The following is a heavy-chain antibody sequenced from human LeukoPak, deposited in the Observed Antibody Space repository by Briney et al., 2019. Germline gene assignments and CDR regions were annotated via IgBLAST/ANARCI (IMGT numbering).Heavy chain of an antibody. CDR1: GGTFSSYA. CDR3: ARQSYFDGRGDDAFVI. J-gene: IGHJ3*02. Sequence: ASVKVSXKASGGTFSSYAISWVRQAPGQGLEWMGWISPYNGNTNFAQKFQGRVTVTTETSTSTAYMELRNLRSDDTAVYYCARQSYFDGRGDDAFVIWGQGIMVTVSS. D-gene: IGHD2-15*01. V-gene: IGHV1-18*01. CDR2: ISPYNGNT.